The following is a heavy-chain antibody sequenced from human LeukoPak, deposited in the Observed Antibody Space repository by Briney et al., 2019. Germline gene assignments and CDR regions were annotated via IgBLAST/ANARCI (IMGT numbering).Heavy chain of an antibody. CDR1: GFTFSSYS. D-gene: IGHD3-22*01. CDR2: ISGSSSYI. J-gene: IGHJ4*02. V-gene: IGHV3-21*01. Sequence: GGSLRLSCAASGFTFSSYSMNWVRQAPGKGLEWVSSISGSSSYIYYADSVKGRFTISRDNAKNSLYLQMNSLRAEDTAVYYCARDEDGYYYFDYWGQGTLVTVSS. CDR3: ARDEDGYYYFDY.